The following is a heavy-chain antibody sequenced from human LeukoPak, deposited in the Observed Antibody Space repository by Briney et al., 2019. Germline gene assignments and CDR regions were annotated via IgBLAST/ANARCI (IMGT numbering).Heavy chain of an antibody. CDR3: ARGDYDTSGYYFFDS. D-gene: IGHD3-22*01. J-gene: IGHJ4*02. V-gene: IGHV4-4*07. CDR1: GGYISTYC. CDR2: IYASGST. Sequence: PSETLSLTCTVSGGYISTYCWNWIRQSAGKGLEWIGRIYASGSTNYNPSLNSRVTISVDKFKNQFSLKLSSVTAADTAVYYCARGDYDTSGYYFFDSWGQGTLVTVSS.